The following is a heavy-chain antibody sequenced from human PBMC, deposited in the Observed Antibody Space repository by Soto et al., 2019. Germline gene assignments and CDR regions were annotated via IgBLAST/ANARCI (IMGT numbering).Heavy chain of an antibody. CDR3: AGSGYSYATSDY. Sequence: LSLTCTVSGGSISSYYWSWIRQPPGKGLEWIGYICYSGSTNYNPSLKSRVTISVDTSKNQFSLKLSSVTAADTAVYYCAGSGYSYATSDYWGQGTLVTVSS. CDR2: ICYSGST. J-gene: IGHJ4*02. V-gene: IGHV4-59*01. CDR1: GGSISSYY. D-gene: IGHD5-18*01.